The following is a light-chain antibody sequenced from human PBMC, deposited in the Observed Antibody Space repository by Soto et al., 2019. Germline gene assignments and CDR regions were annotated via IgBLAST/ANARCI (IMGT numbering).Light chain of an antibody. CDR2: DTS. J-gene: IGKJ1*01. CDR1: QSVSRY. CDR3: QQRSNWPPT. Sequence: EILLTQSPATLSLSPGERGTLSCRASQSVSRYLAWYQHKHGQAHRXLIYDTSNRATGIPARFSGSGSGTDLTITISSLEPEDCAVYDGQQRSNWPPTFGQGTKVDIK. V-gene: IGKV3-11*01.